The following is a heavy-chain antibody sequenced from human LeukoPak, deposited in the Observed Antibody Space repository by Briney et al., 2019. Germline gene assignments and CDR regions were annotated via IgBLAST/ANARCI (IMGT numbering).Heavy chain of an antibody. Sequence: PSETLTLTCTVSGGTISGDDYYWSRIPQPPGKGLVWIGYIYYSGRTYSNPSLKSRVIISVDTTKNLFLLKQRSVTAADTAVYYGARGVYDCSGYYGYYYWGQGTLVTVSS. V-gene: IGHV4-30-4*01. J-gene: IGHJ4*02. CDR2: IYYSGRT. D-gene: IGHD3-22*01. CDR3: ARGVYDCSGYYGYYY. CDR1: GGTISGDDYY.